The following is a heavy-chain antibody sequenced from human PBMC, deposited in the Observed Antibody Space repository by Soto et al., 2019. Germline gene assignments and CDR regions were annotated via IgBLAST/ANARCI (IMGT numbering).Heavy chain of an antibody. J-gene: IGHJ4*02. CDR2: ISYDGSNK. Sequence: PGGSLRLSCAASGFIFSSYAMHWVRQAPGKGLEWVAVISYDGSNKYYTDSVKGRFTISRDNSKNTLYLQMNSLRAEDTAVYYCARVQVGATSPFDHWGQGTLVTVSS. V-gene: IGHV3-30-3*01. CDR3: ARVQVGATSPFDH. CDR1: GFIFSSYA. D-gene: IGHD1-26*01.